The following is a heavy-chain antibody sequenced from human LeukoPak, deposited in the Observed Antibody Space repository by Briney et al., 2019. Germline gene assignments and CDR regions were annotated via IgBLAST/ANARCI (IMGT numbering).Heavy chain of an antibody. CDR1: GYTSTSYD. CDR2: MNPNSGNT. V-gene: IGHV1-8*03. CDR3: ARGKKQQLVLIYYYYYYYMDV. D-gene: IGHD6-13*01. J-gene: IGHJ6*03. Sequence: GASVKVSCKASGYTSTSYDINWVRQATGQGFEWMGWMNPNSGNTGYAQKFQGRVTITRNTSISTAYMELSSLRSEDTAVYYCARGKKQQLVLIYYYYYYYMDVWGKGTTVTVSS.